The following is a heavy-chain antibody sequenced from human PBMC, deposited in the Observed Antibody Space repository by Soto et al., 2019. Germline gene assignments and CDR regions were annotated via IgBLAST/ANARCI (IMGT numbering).Heavy chain of an antibody. CDR1: GFTFSGSA. D-gene: IGHD1-26*01. V-gene: IGHV3-73*01. CDR3: TRGGWELPRPDDAFDI. Sequence: GGSLRLSCAASGFTFSGSAMHWVRQASGKGLEWVGRIRSKANSYAAAYAASVKGRFTISRDDSKNTAYLQMNSLKTEDTAVYYCTRGGWELPRPDDAFDIWGLGTMVTVSS. J-gene: IGHJ3*02. CDR2: IRSKANSYAA.